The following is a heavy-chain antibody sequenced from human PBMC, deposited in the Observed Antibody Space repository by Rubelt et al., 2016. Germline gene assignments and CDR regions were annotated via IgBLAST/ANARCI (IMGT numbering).Heavy chain of an antibody. V-gene: IGHV4-4*02. CDR1: GGSISSSNW. CDR3: ARERDYYDSSGYSGTDAFDV. J-gene: IGHJ3*01. Sequence: QVQLQESGPGLVKPSGTLSLTCAVSGGSISSSNWWSWVRQPPGKGLEWIGEIYHSGSTNYNPSLNGLVTISVDKFKNQFSLKLSSVTAADTAVYYCARERDYYDSSGYSGTDAFDVWGQGTMVTVSS. CDR2: IYHSGST. D-gene: IGHD3-22*01.